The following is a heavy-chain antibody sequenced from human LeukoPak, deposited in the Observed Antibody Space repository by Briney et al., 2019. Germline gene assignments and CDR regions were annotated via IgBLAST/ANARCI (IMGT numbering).Heavy chain of an antibody. CDR2: IYSGGAT. CDR3: ARGPPAVAANTYG. V-gene: IGHV3-66*01. D-gene: IGHD6-6*01. Sequence: QPGGSLRLSCAASGFTVSNNYMRWVCQAPAKGLEWVSLIYSGGATFYADAVKGRFTISSDGSKNTLYLQMNSLRAEDTAVYYCARGPPAVAANTYGWGQGTLVTVSS. CDR1: GFTVSNNY. J-gene: IGHJ4*02.